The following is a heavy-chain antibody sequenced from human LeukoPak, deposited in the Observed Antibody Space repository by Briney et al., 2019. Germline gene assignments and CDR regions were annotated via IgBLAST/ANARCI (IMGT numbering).Heavy chain of an antibody. CDR1: GGSLSNYD. CDR2: IYHSGST. Sequence: SETLSLTCTVSGGSLSNYDWSWIRQPPGKGLEWIGSIYHSGSTNYNPSLKSGVTISVVTSNNHFSLKLTSVTAADTAVYYCARDRLGRAVASWICVHWGRGILVTVSS. D-gene: IGHD6-19*01. V-gene: IGHV4-59*01. J-gene: IGHJ4*02. CDR3: ARDRLGRAVASWICVH.